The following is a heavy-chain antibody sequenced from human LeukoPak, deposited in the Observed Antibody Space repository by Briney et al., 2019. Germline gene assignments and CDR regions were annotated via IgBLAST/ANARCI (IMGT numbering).Heavy chain of an antibody. Sequence: SETLSLTCTVSGGSIKSPTSYWSWIRQPPGKGLEWIGNIYYIGTTSYNSSLSGRVTIAVDTSKNQFSLEMASVTPGDTALYYCARNTTSSPWFDPWGQGTLVIVPS. CDR1: GGSIKSPTSY. J-gene: IGHJ5*02. V-gene: IGHV4-61*01. CDR2: IYYIGTT. CDR3: ARNTTSSPWFDP. D-gene: IGHD6-6*01.